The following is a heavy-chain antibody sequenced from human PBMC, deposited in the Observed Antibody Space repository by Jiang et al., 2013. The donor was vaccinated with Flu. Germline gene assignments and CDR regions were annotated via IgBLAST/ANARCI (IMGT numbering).Heavy chain of an antibody. CDR3: ARGRFGYSYGIAER. Sequence: KPSETLSLTCTVSGGSISSYYWSWIRQPPGKGLEWIGYIYYSGSTNYNPSLKSRVTISVDMSKNQFSLKLSSVTAADTAVYYCARGRFGYSYGIAERWGQGTLVTVSS. V-gene: IGHV4-59*01. D-gene: IGHD5-18*01. J-gene: IGHJ4*02. CDR2: IYYSGST. CDR1: GGSISSYY.